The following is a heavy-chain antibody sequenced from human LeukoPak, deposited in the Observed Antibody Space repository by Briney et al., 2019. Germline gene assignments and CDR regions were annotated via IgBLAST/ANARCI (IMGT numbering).Heavy chain of an antibody. V-gene: IGHV3-7*01. Sequence: PGGSLRLSCAASGFTFSSYWMSWVRQAPGKGLEWVANIKQDGSEKYYVDSVKGRFTISRDNAKNSLYLQMNSLRAGDTAVYYCARVLRFGEFRYWGQGTLVTVSS. D-gene: IGHD3-10*01. CDR3: ARVLRFGEFRY. CDR1: GFTFSSYW. J-gene: IGHJ4*02. CDR2: IKQDGSEK.